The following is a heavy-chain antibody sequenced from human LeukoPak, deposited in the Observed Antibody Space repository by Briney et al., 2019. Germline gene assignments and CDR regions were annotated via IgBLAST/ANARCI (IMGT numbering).Heavy chain of an antibody. J-gene: IGHJ4*02. Sequence: GESLKISCRGSGYSFPSYWIAWVRQMPGKGLEWMGIIYPGDSDTTYSPSFQGQVTISPDKSTPTAYLQWSSLKALDTAIYYCARRLKNSRGIDYWGQGTLVTVSS. V-gene: IGHV5-51*01. CDR3: ARRLKNSRGIDY. D-gene: IGHD2/OR15-2a*01. CDR1: GYSFPSYW. CDR2: IYPGDSDT.